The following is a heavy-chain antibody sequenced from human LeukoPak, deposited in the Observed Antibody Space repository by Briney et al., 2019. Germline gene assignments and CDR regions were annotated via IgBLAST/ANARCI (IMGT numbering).Heavy chain of an antibody. D-gene: IGHD4-23*01. CDR1: GYTFTAYY. CDR3: AREALWSHLVSPYYFDY. Sequence: ASVKVSCKASGYTFTAYYIHWVRQAPGQGLEWMGWINPNSGGTNYAQKFQGRVTMTRDTSISTAYMELSRLRSDDTAVYYCAREALWSHLVSPYYFDYWGQGTLVTVSS. J-gene: IGHJ4*02. V-gene: IGHV1-2*02. CDR2: INPNSGGT.